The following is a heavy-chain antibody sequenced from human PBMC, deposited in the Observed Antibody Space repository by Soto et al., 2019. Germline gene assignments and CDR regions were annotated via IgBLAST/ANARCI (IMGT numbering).Heavy chain of an antibody. Sequence: GGSLRLSCAASGFTFSSYAMSWVRQAPGKGLEWVSAISGSGGSTYYADSVKGRFTISRDNSKNTLYLQMNSLRAEDTAVYYCANASPLSMDTAMVPSIWYWGQGTLVTVSS. D-gene: IGHD5-18*01. CDR3: ANASPLSMDTAMVPSIWY. CDR1: GFTFSSYA. V-gene: IGHV3-23*01. J-gene: IGHJ4*02. CDR2: ISGSGGST.